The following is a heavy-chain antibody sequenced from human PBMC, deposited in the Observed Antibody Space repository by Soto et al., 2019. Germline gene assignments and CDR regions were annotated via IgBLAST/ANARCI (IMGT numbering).Heavy chain of an antibody. CDR2: ISYDGSNK. D-gene: IGHD6-19*01. V-gene: IGHV3-30-3*01. Sequence: GGSLRLSCAASGFTFSSYAMHWVRQAPGKGLEWVAVISYDGSNKYYADSVKGRFTISRDNSKNTLYLQMNSLRAEDTAVYYCARGYSSGWYLTGGYFDYWGQGTLVTVSS. CDR3: ARGYSSGWYLTGGYFDY. CDR1: GFTFSSYA. J-gene: IGHJ4*02.